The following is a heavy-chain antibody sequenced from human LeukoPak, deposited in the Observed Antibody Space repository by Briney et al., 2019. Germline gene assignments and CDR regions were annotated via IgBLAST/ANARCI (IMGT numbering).Heavy chain of an antibody. CDR2: ISYDGSNK. CDR1: GFTFSSYG. Sequence: GRSLRLSCAASGFTFSSYGMHWVRQAPGKGLEWVAVISYDGSNKYYGDSVKGRFTISRDNSKNTLYLQMNSLRAEDTAVYYCAKVHLTYYYDSSGYGFQDFWGQGTLVTVSS. D-gene: IGHD3-22*01. J-gene: IGHJ4*02. CDR3: AKVHLTYYYDSSGYGFQDF. V-gene: IGHV3-30*18.